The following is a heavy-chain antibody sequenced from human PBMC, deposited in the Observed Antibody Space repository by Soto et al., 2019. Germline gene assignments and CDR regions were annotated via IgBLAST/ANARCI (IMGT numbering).Heavy chain of an antibody. CDR1: GGSISSYY. CDR2: IYYSGST. D-gene: IGHD2-2*01. J-gene: IGHJ6*02. Sequence: SETLSLTCTVSGGSISSYYWSWIRQPPGKGLEWIGYIYYSGSTNYNPSLKSRVTISVDTSKNQFSLKLSSVTAADTAVYYCAGGILGYCISTSCYLSYYGMDVWGQGTTVTVSS. V-gene: IGHV4-59*01. CDR3: AGGILGYCISTSCYLSYYGMDV.